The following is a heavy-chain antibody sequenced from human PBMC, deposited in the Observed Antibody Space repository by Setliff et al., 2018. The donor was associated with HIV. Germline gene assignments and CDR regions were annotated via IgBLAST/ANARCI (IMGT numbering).Heavy chain of an antibody. CDR3: ATRGEQLYFYGMDV. V-gene: IGHV7-4-1*02. CDR2: IHTNTGDP. J-gene: IGHJ6*02. Sequence: GASVKVSCKASGYTFTSYAMHWVRQAPGQGLEWVGWIHTNTGDPTCTQGFTGRFVFSFDTSVSTAYLQISGLKAEDTAVYYCATRGEQLYFYGMDVWGQGTTVTVSS. D-gene: IGHD1-26*01. CDR1: GYTFTSYA.